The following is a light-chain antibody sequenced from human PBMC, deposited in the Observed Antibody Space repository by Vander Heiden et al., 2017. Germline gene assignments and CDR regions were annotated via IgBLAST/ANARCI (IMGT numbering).Light chain of an antibody. V-gene: IGLV2-23*02. CDR1: SSNVGNYNF. CDR3: CSYAGDTTYV. J-gene: IGLJ1*01. Sequence: QSALPHPASVSGSPGQPVTISCTGTSSNVGNYNFVSWYRQHPGKAPKFLIYEVSKRPSGVSDRFSGSKSGNTASLTVSGLQAEDEADYYCCSYAGDTTYVFGTGTRVTVL. CDR2: EVS.